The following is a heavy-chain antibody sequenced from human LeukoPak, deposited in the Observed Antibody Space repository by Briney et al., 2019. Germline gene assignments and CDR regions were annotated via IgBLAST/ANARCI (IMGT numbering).Heavy chain of an antibody. D-gene: IGHD3-22*01. V-gene: IGHV3-23*01. CDR1: GFTFSSYA. J-gene: IGHJ5*02. CDR2: ISGSGGST. Sequence: GGSLRLSCAASGFTFSSYAMSWVRQAPGKGLEWVSGISGSGGSTYYADSVKGRFTISRDNSKNTLYLQMNSLRAEDTAVYYCAKDRLFLNYYDSSGYYYDWFDPWGQGTLVTVSS. CDR3: AKDRLFLNYYDSSGYYYDWFDP.